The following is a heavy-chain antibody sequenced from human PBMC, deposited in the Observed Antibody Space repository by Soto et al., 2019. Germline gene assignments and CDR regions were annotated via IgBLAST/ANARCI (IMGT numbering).Heavy chain of an antibody. V-gene: IGHV1-2*04. CDR1: GYTLTGYY. D-gene: IGHD5-18*01. CDR3: ARVGGYSYGFSYDY. Sequence: ASVKVSCKASGYTLTGYYMHWVRQAPGQGLEWMGWINPNSGGTNYAQKLQGWVTMTRDTSISTAYMELRRLRSDDTAVYYCARVGGYSYGFSYDYWGQGTLVTVSS. CDR2: INPNSGGT. J-gene: IGHJ4*02.